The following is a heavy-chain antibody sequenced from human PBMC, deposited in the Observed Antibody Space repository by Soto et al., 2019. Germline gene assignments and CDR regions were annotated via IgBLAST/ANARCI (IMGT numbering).Heavy chain of an antibody. Sequence: PGGSMRLSCTASGFTLSSRAMNWVRQFPGRGLEWVSYISSSSSNIDYADSVKGRFTVSRDNAKNSLYLQMNTLRDEDTAVYYCASDRSLGSNWYYYLESWGQGNLVTVSS. CDR1: GFTLSSRA. D-gene: IGHD1-20*01. V-gene: IGHV3-48*02. J-gene: IGHJ4*02. CDR3: ASDRSLGSNWYYYLES. CDR2: ISSSSSNI.